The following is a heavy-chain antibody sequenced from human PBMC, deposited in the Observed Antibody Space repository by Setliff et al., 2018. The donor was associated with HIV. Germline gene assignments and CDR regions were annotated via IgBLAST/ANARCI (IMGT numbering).Heavy chain of an antibody. CDR1: GYTFTGYY. CDR2: INPNRGGT. D-gene: IGHD1-26*01. Sequence: ASVKVSCKASGYTFTGYYMHWVRQAPGQGLEWMGWINPNRGGTNYAQKFQGRVTMTRDTSISTAYMELSRLRSDDTAVYYCARDLGPGGGSYRMPINWFDPWGQGTLVTVSS. CDR3: ARDLGPGGGSYRMPINWFDP. J-gene: IGHJ5*02. V-gene: IGHV1-2*02.